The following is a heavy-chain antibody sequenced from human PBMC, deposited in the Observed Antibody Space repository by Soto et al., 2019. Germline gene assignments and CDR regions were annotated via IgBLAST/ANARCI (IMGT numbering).Heavy chain of an antibody. D-gene: IGHD5-18*01. Sequence: ASVKVSCTASGYTFTGYYMHWVRQAPGQGLEWMGWINPNSGGTNYAQKFQGWVTMTRDTSISTAYMELSRLRSDDTAVYYCARDSEDTAMARYYYYYGMDVWGQGTTVTVSS. V-gene: IGHV1-2*04. CDR3: ARDSEDTAMARYYYYYGMDV. CDR2: INPNSGGT. CDR1: GYTFTGYY. J-gene: IGHJ6*02.